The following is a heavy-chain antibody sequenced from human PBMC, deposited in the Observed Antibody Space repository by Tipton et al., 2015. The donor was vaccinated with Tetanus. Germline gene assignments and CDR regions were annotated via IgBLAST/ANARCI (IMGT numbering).Heavy chain of an antibody. CDR1: GFTVSSNY. CDR3: ARVGLRYCSGGSCYSDALDI. Sequence: SLRLSCAASGFTVSSNYMSWVRQAPGKGLEWVSVIYSGGSTYYADSVKGRFTISRDNSKNTLYLQMNSLRAEDTAVYYCARVGLRYCSGGSCYSDALDIWGQGTMVTVSS. D-gene: IGHD2-15*01. CDR2: IYSGGST. V-gene: IGHV3-53*01. J-gene: IGHJ3*02.